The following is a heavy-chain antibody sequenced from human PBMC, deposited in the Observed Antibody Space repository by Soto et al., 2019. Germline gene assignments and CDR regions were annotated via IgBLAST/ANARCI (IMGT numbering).Heavy chain of an antibody. J-gene: IGHJ4*02. Sequence: GGSLRLSCAASGFTFTRYSMHWVRQAPGKGLEWVSSISSTTNYIYYGDSMKGRFTISRDNAKNSLYLEMNSLRAEDTAVYYCARESEDLTSNFDYWGQGTLVTVSS. CDR3: ARESEDLTSNFDY. CDR2: ISSTTNYI. V-gene: IGHV3-21*06. CDR1: GFTFTRYS.